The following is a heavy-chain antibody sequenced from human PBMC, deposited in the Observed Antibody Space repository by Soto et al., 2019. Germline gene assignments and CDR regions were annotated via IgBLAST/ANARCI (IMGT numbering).Heavy chain of an antibody. Sequence: EVQLVESGGGLVKPGGSLRLSCAASGFTFSTYSMNWVRQAPGKGLEWVSSITSSSSCIYYADSVKGRFTISRDNAKNSLFLQMNGLSAEDTAMYYCARARGPTDYYYYDMDVWGQGTTVTVSS. J-gene: IGHJ6*02. CDR2: ITSSSSCI. V-gene: IGHV3-21*01. D-gene: IGHD1-26*01. CDR1: GFTFSTYS. CDR3: ARARGPTDYYYYDMDV.